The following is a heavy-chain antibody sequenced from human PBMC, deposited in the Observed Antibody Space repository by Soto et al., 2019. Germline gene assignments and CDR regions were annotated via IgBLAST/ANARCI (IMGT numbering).Heavy chain of an antibody. D-gene: IGHD6-19*01. Sequence: PGGSLRLSCAASGFTFSSYWMSWVRQAPGKGLEWVANIKQDGSEKYYVDSVKGRFTISRDNAKNSLYLQMNSLRAEDTAVYYCARGWLVAGTNMDVWGKGTTVTVSS. J-gene: IGHJ6*03. CDR2: IKQDGSEK. CDR3: ARGWLVAGTNMDV. CDR1: GFTFSSYW. V-gene: IGHV3-7*01.